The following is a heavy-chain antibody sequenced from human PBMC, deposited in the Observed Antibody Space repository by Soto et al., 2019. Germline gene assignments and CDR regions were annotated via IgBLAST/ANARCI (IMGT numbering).Heavy chain of an antibody. CDR3: AKSLSAIPGDS. CDR2: IKQDGSEK. D-gene: IGHD2-2*01. V-gene: IGHV3-7*05. CDR1: GFTFSSYW. J-gene: IGHJ4*02. Sequence: EVQLVESGGGLVQSGGSLRLSCAASGFTFSSYWMSWVRQGPGKGPEWVANIKQDGSEKYYVDSVKGRFTISRDNAKNSLYLQITSLRAEDTAVYHWAKSLSAIPGDSWGQGTLVTVSS.